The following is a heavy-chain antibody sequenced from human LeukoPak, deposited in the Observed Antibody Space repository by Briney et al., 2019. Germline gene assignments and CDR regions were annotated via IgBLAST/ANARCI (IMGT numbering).Heavy chain of an antibody. CDR2: INPNSGGT. CDR1: GYTFTGYY. V-gene: IGHV1-2*02. D-gene: IGHD6-13*01. Sequence: GASVKVSCKASGYTFTGYYMHWVRQAPGQGLEWMGWINPNSGGTNYAQKFQGRVTMTRDTSISTAYMELSGLRSDDTAVYYCASYGSSWYGTDAFDIWGQGTMVTVSS. CDR3: ASYGSSWYGTDAFDI. J-gene: IGHJ3*02.